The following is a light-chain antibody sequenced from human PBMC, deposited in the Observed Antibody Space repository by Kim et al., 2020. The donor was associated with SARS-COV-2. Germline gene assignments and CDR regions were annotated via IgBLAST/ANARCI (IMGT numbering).Light chain of an antibody. Sequence: SYELTQPHSMSVSPGQTARITCSGDGLPNQYAYWYQQKPGQAPLLVIYKDNERPPGISERFSGSSSGTTVTLTIRGVQAEDEADYFCQSGDITDTVFGGGTKLTVL. V-gene: IGLV3-25*03. CDR3: QSGDITDTV. CDR2: KDN. CDR1: GLPNQY. J-gene: IGLJ3*02.